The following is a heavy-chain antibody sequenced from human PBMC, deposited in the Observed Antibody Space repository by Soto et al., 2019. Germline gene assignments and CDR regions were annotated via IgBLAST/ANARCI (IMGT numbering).Heavy chain of an antibody. Sequence: GSLRLSCAASGFTFDDYTMHWVRQAPGKGLEWVSLISWDGGSTYYADSVKGRFTISRDNSKNTLFLQMNSLRAEDTAVYYCASLGVGDWANYYYYYGMDVWGQGTTVTVSS. CDR2: ISWDGGST. J-gene: IGHJ6*02. CDR3: ASLGVGDWANYYYYYGMDV. D-gene: IGHD2-21*02. CDR1: GFTFDDYT. V-gene: IGHV3-43*01.